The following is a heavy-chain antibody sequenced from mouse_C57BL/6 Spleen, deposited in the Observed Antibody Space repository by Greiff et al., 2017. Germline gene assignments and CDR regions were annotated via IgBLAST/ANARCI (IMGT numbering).Heavy chain of an antibody. CDR1: GYTFTSYW. V-gene: IGHV1-5*01. CDR3: TREKYYAMDY. Sequence: VQLQQPGTELVKPGASVKLSCKASGYTFTSYWMHWVKQRPGQGLEWIGAIYPGNSDTSYNQKFKGKAKLTAVTSASTAYMELSSLTNEDSAVYYCTREKYYAMDYWGQGTSVTVSS. CDR2: IYPGNSDT. J-gene: IGHJ4*01.